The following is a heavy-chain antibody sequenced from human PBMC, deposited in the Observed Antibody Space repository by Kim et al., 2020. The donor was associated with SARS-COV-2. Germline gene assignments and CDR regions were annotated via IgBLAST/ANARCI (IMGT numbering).Heavy chain of an antibody. V-gene: IGHV1-46*01. D-gene: IGHD2-2*02. J-gene: IGHJ6*02. Sequence: ASVKVSCKASGYTFTSYYMHWVRQAPGQGLEWMRIINPSGGSTSYAQKFQGRVTMTRDTSTSTVYMELSSLRSEDTAVYYCARELDLYCSSTSCHNYGMDVWGQGTTVTVSS. CDR1: GYTFTSYY. CDR2: INPSGGST. CDR3: ARELDLYCSSTSCHNYGMDV.